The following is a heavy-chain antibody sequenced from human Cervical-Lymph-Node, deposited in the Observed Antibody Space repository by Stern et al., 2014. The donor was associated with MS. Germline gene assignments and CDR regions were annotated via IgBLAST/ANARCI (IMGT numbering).Heavy chain of an antibody. Sequence: MQLVQSGAEVKKPGSSVKVSCKASGYTFTTYWIGWVRQVPGKGLEWMGIIYPRDSDARLSPAFQGHVTFFVDKSITPPYPLCSSLKASYTAMYYCARRGPAAEIDFWGQGTLVTVSS. D-gene: IGHD6-13*01. V-gene: IGHV5-51*01. J-gene: IGHJ4*02. CDR3: ARRGPAAEIDF. CDR2: IYPRDSDA. CDR1: GYTFTTYW.